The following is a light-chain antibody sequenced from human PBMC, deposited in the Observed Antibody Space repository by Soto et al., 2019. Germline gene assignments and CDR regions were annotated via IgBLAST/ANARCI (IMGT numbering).Light chain of an antibody. Sequence: QSALTQPPSASGSPGQSVTISCTGTSSDVGGYHYVSWYQQHPGKAPKLMIYEVTKRPSGVPDRFSGSKSGNTASLTVSGLQAEDEADYYCSSYAASTWVFGGGTKVTVL. CDR2: EVT. J-gene: IGLJ3*02. V-gene: IGLV2-8*01. CDR1: SSDVGGYHY. CDR3: SSYAASTWV.